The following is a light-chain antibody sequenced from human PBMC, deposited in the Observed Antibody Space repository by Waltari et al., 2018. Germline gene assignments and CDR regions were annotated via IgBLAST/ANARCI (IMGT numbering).Light chain of an antibody. CDR2: HAS. J-gene: IGKJ1*01. V-gene: IGKV3-20*01. Sequence: EIVLTQSPDTLSFSPGESATLSCRASESISKYLACYQQKPGQDPRLLIYHASRRSSGIPDSFSGSGFGTDFSLTINRLEPEDFAVYYCQHYVNLPATFGQGTKLEIK. CDR1: ESISKY. CDR3: QHYVNLPAT.